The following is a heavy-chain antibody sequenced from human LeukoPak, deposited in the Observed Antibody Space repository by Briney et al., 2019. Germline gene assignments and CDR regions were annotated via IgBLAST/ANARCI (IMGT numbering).Heavy chain of an antibody. CDR1: GGCISSYY. D-gene: IGHD1-26*01. CDR2: IYYSGST. J-gene: IGHJ4*02. V-gene: IGHV4-59*01. Sequence: SETLSLTCTVSGGCISSYYWTWIRQPPGKGLEWIGYIYYSGSTNYNPSLKSRVTISVDTSKNQFSLKLTSVTAADTAVYYCARGVNSGYFDYCGQGTLVTVSS. CDR3: ARGVNSGYFDY.